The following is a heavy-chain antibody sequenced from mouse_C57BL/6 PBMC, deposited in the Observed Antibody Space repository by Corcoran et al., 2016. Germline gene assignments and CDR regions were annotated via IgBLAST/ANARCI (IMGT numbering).Heavy chain of an antibody. Sequence: QIQLVQSGPELKKPGETVKISCKASGYTFTTYGMSWVNQAPGKGLKWMGWINTYSGVPTYADDFKGRFAFSLETSASTAYLQINNLKNEDTATYFCARSSLYYGSSYNYAMDYWGQGTSVTVSS. V-gene: IGHV9-3*01. CDR2: INTYSGVP. J-gene: IGHJ4*01. CDR3: ARSSLYYGSSYNYAMDY. D-gene: IGHD1-1*01. CDR1: GYTFTTYG.